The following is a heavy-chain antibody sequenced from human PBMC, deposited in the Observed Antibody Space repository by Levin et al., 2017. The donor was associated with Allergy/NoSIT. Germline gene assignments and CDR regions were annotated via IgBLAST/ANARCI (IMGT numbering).Heavy chain of an antibody. V-gene: IGHV3-23*05. CDR2: IDSSSTYI. D-gene: IGHD6-13*01. CDR3: AVSSWEKLDD. Sequence: QAGGSLRLSCAASGFTFSSQAMSWVRQPPGKGLHWVSAIDSSSTYIYYTDSVQGRFTISRDNAKNTLYLQMNSLRVEDTAIYYCAVSSWEKLDDWGPGTLVTVSS. CDR1: GFTFSSQA. J-gene: IGHJ4*02.